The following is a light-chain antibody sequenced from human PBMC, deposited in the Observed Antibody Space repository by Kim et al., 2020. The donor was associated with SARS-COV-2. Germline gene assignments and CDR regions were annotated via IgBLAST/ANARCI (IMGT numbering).Light chain of an antibody. J-gene: IGKJ3*01. V-gene: IGKV1-8*01. CDR2: AAS. CDR3: QHYYTYPFT. CDR1: ESVSSY. Sequence: ASTGDRVTITCRASESVSSYLAWYQQKPGSAPDLLIYAASTLRRGVPSRFSGRGSGTEFTLTISYLQSEDFATYYCQHYYTYPFTFGPGTKVDIK.